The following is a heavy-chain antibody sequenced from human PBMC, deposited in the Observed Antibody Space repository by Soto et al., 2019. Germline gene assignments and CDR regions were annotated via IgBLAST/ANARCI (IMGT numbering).Heavy chain of an antibody. CDR1: GYTFASYD. CDR3: ARGKVTTFVYYRMDV. V-gene: IGHV1-8*01. J-gene: IGHJ6*02. Sequence: GASVKVSCKASGYTFASYDINWVRQATGQGLEWMGWMNPNSGNTGYAQKFQGRVTMTRNTSISTAYMELSSLRSEDTAVYYCARGKVTTFVYYRMDVWGQGTTVTVSS. CDR2: MNPNSGNT. D-gene: IGHD3-16*01.